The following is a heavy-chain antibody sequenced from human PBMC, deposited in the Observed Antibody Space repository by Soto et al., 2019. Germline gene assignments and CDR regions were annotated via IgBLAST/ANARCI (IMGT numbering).Heavy chain of an antibody. CDR1: GFTFSDYA. V-gene: IGHV3-23*01. CDR3: AKDRGGTYQASFFAS. Sequence: GGPLRLSCAASGFTFSDYAMIWVRQAPGKGLEWVSAISGSGGSTYYADSVKGRFTISRDNSKNSLYLQMSSLRAEDTAIFYCAKDRGGTYQASFFASWGQGALVTVSS. J-gene: IGHJ4*02. D-gene: IGHD1-26*01. CDR2: ISGSGGST.